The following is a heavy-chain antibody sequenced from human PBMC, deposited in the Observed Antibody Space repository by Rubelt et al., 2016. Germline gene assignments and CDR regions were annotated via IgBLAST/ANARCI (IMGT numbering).Heavy chain of an antibody. CDR2: VHDSGSS. D-gene: IGHD1-1*01. J-gene: IGHJ5*02. V-gene: IGHV4-39*01. CDR1: GGSIESTAYS. Sequence: QLQLQESGPGLVKPSETLSLTCTVSGGSIESTAYSWGWIRQPPGKGLEWIGGVHDSGSSFYNPSLKSRVIISVDTSTNQFSLWLRSLTAADTAVYFFTTISLTGPSARGYFGPWGQGTLVTVSS. CDR3: TTISLTGPSARGYFGP.